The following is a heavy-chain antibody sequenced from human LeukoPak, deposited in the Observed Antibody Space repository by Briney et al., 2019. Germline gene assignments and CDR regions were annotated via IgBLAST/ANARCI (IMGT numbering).Heavy chain of an antibody. J-gene: IGHJ3*02. CDR1: GFTFSSYA. Sequence: GGSLRLSCAASGFTFSSYAMSWVRQAPGKGLEWVSAIIGSGGSTYYADSVKGRFTISRDNAKNMLYLQMNSLRAEDTAVYYCAKSGYYSYDAFDIWGQGTMVTVSS. CDR3: AKSGYYSYDAFDI. V-gene: IGHV3-23*01. CDR2: IIGSGGST. D-gene: IGHD3-22*01.